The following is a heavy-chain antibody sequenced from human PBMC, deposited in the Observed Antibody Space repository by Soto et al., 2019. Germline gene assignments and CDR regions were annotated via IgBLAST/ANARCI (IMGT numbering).Heavy chain of an antibody. CDR2: IIPIFGTA. Sequence: ASVKVSCKASGGTFSSYAVSWVRQAPGQGLEWMGGIIPIFGTANYAQSFQGRVTITADKSMTTAYMELSSLRSEDTAVYYCARDLPYYKSTGSYTFAIWGQGTMVTVSS. J-gene: IGHJ3*02. CDR3: ARDLPYYKSTGSYTFAI. CDR1: GGTFSSYA. V-gene: IGHV1-69*06. D-gene: IGHD2-8*02.